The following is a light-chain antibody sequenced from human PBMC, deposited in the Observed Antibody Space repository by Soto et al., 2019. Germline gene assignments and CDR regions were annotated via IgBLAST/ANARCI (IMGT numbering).Light chain of an antibody. CDR1: QDIINY. Sequence: DIQMTQSPSSLSASVGYRVTITCEASQDIINYLNWYQQKPGKAPKLLIYDASNLETGVPSRFSGSGSGTDFTLTISSLPPEDIETYYCQQYDNLPHTFGGWTKVDIK. V-gene: IGKV1-33*01. J-gene: IGKJ4*01. CDR3: QQYDNLPHT. CDR2: DAS.